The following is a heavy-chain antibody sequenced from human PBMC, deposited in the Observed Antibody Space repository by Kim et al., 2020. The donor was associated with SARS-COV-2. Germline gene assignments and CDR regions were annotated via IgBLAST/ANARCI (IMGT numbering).Heavy chain of an antibody. CDR3: AKDSDGYTYGHNL. V-gene: IGHV3-9*01. J-gene: IGHJ5*02. Sequence: GYADSVKGRFTISRDNAQNSLFLQMNSVRAEDTALYYCAKDSDGYTYGHNLWGQGTLVTVSS. D-gene: IGHD5-18*01.